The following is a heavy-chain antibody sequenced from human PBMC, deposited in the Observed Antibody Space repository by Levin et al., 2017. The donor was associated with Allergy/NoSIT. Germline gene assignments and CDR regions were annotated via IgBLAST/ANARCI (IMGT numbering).Heavy chain of an antibody. J-gene: IGHJ4*02. CDR1: GGSISSSSYY. CDR3: ARCGSGWYEFDY. Sequence: SETLSLTCTVSGGSISSSSYYWGWIRQPPGKGLEWIGSIYYSGSTYYNPSLKSRVTISVDTSKNQFSLKLSSVTAADTAVYYCARCGSGWYEFDYWGQGTLVTVSS. D-gene: IGHD6-19*01. V-gene: IGHV4-39*01. CDR2: IYYSGST.